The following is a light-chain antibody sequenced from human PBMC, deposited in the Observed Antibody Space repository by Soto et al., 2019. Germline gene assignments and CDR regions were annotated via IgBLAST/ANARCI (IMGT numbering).Light chain of an antibody. J-gene: IGLJ1*01. Sequence: QSALAQPASVSGSPGQSITIACTGTSSDLAIYNYVSWYQQQPGKDPKLMIYKVTNRPSGVSNRFSGPRSGNTPSLTIPGLQAEDEADYYCSSYTYSSNYLFGTATTFTVL. V-gene: IGLV2-14*01. CDR1: SSDLAIYNY. CDR2: KVT. CDR3: SSYTYSSNYL.